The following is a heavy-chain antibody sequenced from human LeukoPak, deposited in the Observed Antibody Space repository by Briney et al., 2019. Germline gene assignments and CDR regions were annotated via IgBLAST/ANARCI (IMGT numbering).Heavy chain of an antibody. D-gene: IGHD2-8*02. CDR3: AKDWGVVSPILLNPARPVDY. J-gene: IGHJ4*02. CDR2: IRYDGSNK. Sequence: GGSLRLSCAASGFTFSSYGMHWVRQAPGKGLEWVAFIRYDGSNKYYADSVRGRFTISRDNSKNTLYLQMNSLRAEDTAVYYCAKDWGVVSPILLNPARPVDYWGQGILVTVSS. V-gene: IGHV3-30*02. CDR1: GFTFSSYG.